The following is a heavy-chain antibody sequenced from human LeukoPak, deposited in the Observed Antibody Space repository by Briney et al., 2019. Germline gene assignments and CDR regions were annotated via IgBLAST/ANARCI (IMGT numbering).Heavy chain of an antibody. J-gene: IGHJ2*01. D-gene: IGHD3-16*01. CDR3: ARDWVNYWYFDP. CDR1: GGSISRYY. Sequence: SETLSLTCTVSGGSISRYYWSWIRQPPGKGLEWIGYIYYSGSTNYNPSLQSRVTISVDTSKNQFSLKLSSVTAADSAVYYCARDWVNYWYFDPWGRGTLVTVSS. CDR2: IYYSGST. V-gene: IGHV4-59*01.